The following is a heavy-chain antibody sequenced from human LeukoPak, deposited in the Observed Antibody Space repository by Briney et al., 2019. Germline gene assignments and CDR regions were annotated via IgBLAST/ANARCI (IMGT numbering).Heavy chain of an antibody. V-gene: IGHV4-61*02. CDR2: IYTSGST. J-gene: IGHJ6*03. D-gene: IGHD6-13*01. CDR3: AREIAAAGERSRYYYYYMDV. Sequence: SQTLSLTCTVSGGSISSGSYYWSWIRQPAGKGLEWIGRIYTSGSTNYNPSLKSRVTISVDTSKNQLSLKLSSVTAADTAVYYCAREIAAAGERSRYYYYYMDVWGKGTTVTVSS. CDR1: GGSISSGSYY.